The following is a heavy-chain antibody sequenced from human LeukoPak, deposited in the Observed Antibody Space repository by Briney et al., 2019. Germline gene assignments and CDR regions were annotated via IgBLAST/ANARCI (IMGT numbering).Heavy chain of an antibody. CDR2: ISYDGSNK. CDR1: GFTFSSYA. D-gene: IGHD1-26*01. J-gene: IGHJ4*02. Sequence: GGSLRLSCAASGFTFSSYAMHWVRQAPGKGLEWVAVISYDGSNKYYADSVKGRFTISRDNSKNTLYLQMNSLRAEDTVVYYCAGWELPRIDYWGQGTLVTVSS. V-gene: IGHV3-30-3*01. CDR3: AGWELPRIDY.